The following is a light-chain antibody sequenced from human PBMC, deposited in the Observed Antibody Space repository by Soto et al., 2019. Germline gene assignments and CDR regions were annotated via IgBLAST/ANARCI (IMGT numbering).Light chain of an antibody. CDR2: EVS. J-gene: IGLJ1*01. Sequence: QSALTQPPSASGSPGQSITISCTGSSSDVGGYNYVSWYQQHPGKAPKLMIYEVSNRPSGISNRFSGSKSGNTASLTLSGLQAEDEADYYCSSYAGSNNFVFGSGTKLTVL. V-gene: IGLV2-8*01. CDR1: SSDVGGYNY. CDR3: SSYAGSNNFV.